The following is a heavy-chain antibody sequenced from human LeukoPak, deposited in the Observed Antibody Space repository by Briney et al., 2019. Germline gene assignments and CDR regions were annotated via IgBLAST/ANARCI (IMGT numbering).Heavy chain of an antibody. CDR2: ISPSGGST. V-gene: IGHV1-46*01. CDR1: GYTFTSNY. Sequence: ASVKVSCKAFGYTFTSNYMHWVRQAPGQGPEWMGVISPSGGSTTYAQKFQGRVTLTRDMSTSTDYLELSSLRSEDTAVYYCAREGAFVDYWGQGTLVTVSS. D-gene: IGHD2/OR15-2a*01. J-gene: IGHJ4*02. CDR3: AREGAFVDY.